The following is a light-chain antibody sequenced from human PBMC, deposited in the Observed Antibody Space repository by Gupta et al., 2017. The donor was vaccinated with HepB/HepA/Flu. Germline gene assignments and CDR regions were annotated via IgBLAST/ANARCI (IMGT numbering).Light chain of an antibody. J-gene: IGLJ1*01. V-gene: IGLV2-11*01. CDR1: SSDVGGYKY. CDR3: CSYASSYTDV. CDR2: DGS. Sequence: QSALTQPLPVSGSPGQSVTISCTGTSSDVGGYKYVSWYQQHRDTPPKLMIYDGSQRPSGLPDRFAGSKSGKTAFLTIWGLQADDEADYYCCSYASSYTDVFGGGTKVTVL.